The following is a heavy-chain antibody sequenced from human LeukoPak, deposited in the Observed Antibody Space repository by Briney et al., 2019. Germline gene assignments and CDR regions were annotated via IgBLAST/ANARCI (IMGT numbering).Heavy chain of an antibody. V-gene: IGHV1-2*02. D-gene: IGHD4-17*01. Sequence: GASVKVSCKASGYTFTDYYLHWVRQAPGQGLDWMGWINPNIGATLYAQNFQGRVTMTRDTSSSTAYMELSRLTSDDTAVYYCARDDYGDLQYFENWGQGTLVTVSS. CDR1: GYTFTDYY. CDR3: ARDDYGDLQYFEN. J-gene: IGHJ4*02. CDR2: INPNIGAT.